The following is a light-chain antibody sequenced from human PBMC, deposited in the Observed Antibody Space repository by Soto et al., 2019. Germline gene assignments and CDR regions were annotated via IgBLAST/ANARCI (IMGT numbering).Light chain of an antibody. CDR3: QKYNSAPQT. CDR2: AAS. CDR1: QGIIDY. Sequence: DIQMTQSPSSLSASVGDRFTISCRASQGIIDYLAWYQQKPGKPPKLLIYAASTLQSGVPSRFSGSGAGTDFNLTISNLQNEDVATHFCQKYNSAPQTFGPGTTVEIK. J-gene: IGKJ1*01. V-gene: IGKV1-27*01.